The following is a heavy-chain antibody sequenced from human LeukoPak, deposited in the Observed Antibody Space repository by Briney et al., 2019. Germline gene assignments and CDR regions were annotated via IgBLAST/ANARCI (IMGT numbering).Heavy chain of an antibody. Sequence: ASVKVSCKASGYTFTGYYMHWVRQAPGQGLEWMGWINPNSGGANYAQKFQGRVTMTRDTSISTAYMELSRLRSDDTAVYYCARTYYCSGSLDYWGQGTLVTVSS. CDR1: GYTFTGYY. D-gene: IGHD3-10*01. CDR3: ARTYYCSGSLDY. CDR2: INPNSGGA. J-gene: IGHJ4*02. V-gene: IGHV1-2*02.